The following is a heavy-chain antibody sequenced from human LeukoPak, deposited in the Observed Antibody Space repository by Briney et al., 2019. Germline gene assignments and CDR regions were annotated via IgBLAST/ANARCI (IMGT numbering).Heavy chain of an antibody. CDR3: VRSEHSSSSFDY. D-gene: IGHD6-6*01. CDR2: ISSSSSYI. Sequence: GGSLRLSCAASGFTFSSYSMNWVRQAPGKGLEWVSSISSSSSYIYYADSVKGRFTISRDNARNSLYLQMNSLRAEDTAIYYCVRSEHSSSSFDYWGQGTLVTVSS. J-gene: IGHJ4*02. V-gene: IGHV3-21*01. CDR1: GFTFSSYS.